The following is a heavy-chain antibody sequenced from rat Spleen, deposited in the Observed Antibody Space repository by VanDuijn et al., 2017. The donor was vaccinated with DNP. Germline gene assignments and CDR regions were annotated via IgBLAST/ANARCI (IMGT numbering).Heavy chain of an antibody. CDR3: ARGYRFNPPYTMDV. Sequence: QVQLKESGPGLVQPSQTLSLTCPVSGFSLTSNSVHWVRQPPGKGLEWVGAIWIGGSTYYNSALKSRLSISRDTLKSQIFLKMNSLQTEDTAIYFCARGYRFNPPYTMDVWGQGTSVTVSS. CDR1: GFSLTSNS. J-gene: IGHJ4*01. CDR2: IWIGGST. V-gene: IGHV2-1*01. D-gene: IGHD1-5*01.